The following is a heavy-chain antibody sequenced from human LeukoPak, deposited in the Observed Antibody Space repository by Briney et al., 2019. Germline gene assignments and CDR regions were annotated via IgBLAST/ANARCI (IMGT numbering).Heavy chain of an antibody. V-gene: IGHV1-69*04. D-gene: IGHD5-18*01. CDR3: ARDQGHSYGTHASDY. Sequence: SVKVSCKASGGTFSSYAISWVRHAPGQGLEWMGRIIPILGIANYAQKFQGRVTITADKSTSTAYMELSSLRSEDTAVYYCARDQGHSYGTHASDYWGQGTLVTVSS. CDR2: IIPILGIA. CDR1: GGTFSSYA. J-gene: IGHJ4*02.